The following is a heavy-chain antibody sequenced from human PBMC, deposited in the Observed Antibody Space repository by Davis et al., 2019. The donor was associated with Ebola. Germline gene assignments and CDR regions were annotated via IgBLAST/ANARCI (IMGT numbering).Heavy chain of an antibody. D-gene: IGHD3-3*01. J-gene: IGHJ4*02. Sequence: MPSETLSLTCTVSGGSIGGYSWSWIRQPPGKGLEWIGYVFHTGSTNYNPSLKSRVTISVDTSKNHFSLKLRSVTAADTAVYYCARHGGFWSGYYFDYWGQGTLVTVSS. CDR3: ARHGGFWSGYYFDY. CDR1: GGSIGGYS. CDR2: VFHTGST. V-gene: IGHV4-59*08.